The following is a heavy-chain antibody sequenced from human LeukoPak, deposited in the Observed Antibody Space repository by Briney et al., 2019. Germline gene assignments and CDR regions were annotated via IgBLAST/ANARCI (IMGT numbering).Heavy chain of an antibody. V-gene: IGHV3-72*01. CDR1: GFTFSDYI. Sequence: GGSLRLSCAASGFTFSDYILDWVSQAPGKGLEWVGRIRKKSHRYTTEYAASVKGRFTISRDDSKNTLYLQMNGLTTEDTAMYYCSREGGEGDESAFDIWGQGTMVTVSA. J-gene: IGHJ3*02. D-gene: IGHD3-16*01. CDR2: IRKKSHRYTT. CDR3: SREGGEGDESAFDI.